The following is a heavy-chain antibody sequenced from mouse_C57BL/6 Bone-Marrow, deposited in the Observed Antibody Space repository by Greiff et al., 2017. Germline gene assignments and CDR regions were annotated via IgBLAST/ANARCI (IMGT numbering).Heavy chain of an antibody. V-gene: IGHV1-81*01. D-gene: IGHD2-1*01. J-gene: IGHJ4*01. CDR1: GYTFTSYG. CDR3: ARVGNYNYYAMDY. CDR2: IYPRSGNT. Sequence: QVQLQQSGAELARPGASVKLSCKASGYTFTSYGISWVKQRTGQGLEWIGEIYPRSGNTYYNEKFKGKATLTADKSSSTAYMELRSLTSEDSAAYFCARVGNYNYYAMDYWGQGTSVTVSS.